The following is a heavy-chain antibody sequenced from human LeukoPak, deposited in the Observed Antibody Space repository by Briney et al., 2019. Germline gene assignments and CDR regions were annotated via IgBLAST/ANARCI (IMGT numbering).Heavy chain of an antibody. D-gene: IGHD5-24*01. J-gene: IGHJ4*02. V-gene: IGHV5-51*01. CDR2: IYPGDSDT. CDR1: GYISSSYW. CDR3: ARRDGYDSTTFDY. Sequence: GASLKISCKGSGYISSSYWIGWVRQLPGKGLEWMGIIYPGDSDTRYSPSFQRQVTISADKSSSTAYLQWSILKASDTAMYYCARRDGYDSTTFDYWGQGTLVTVP.